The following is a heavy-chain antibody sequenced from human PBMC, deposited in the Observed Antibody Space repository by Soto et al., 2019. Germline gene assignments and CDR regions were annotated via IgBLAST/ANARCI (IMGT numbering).Heavy chain of an antibody. J-gene: IGHJ4*02. D-gene: IGHD5-18*01. CDR2: IIPILGRA. CDR3: AGGTAMALDY. V-gene: IGHV1-69*08. CDR1: GGTFSSYT. Sequence: QVQLVQSGAEVKKPGSSVKVSCKASGGTFSSYTISWVRQAPGQGLEWMGRIIPILGRANDAQKFQGRVTITADKSTSTAYMELSSLRSENTAVYYCAGGTAMALDYWGQGTLVTVSS.